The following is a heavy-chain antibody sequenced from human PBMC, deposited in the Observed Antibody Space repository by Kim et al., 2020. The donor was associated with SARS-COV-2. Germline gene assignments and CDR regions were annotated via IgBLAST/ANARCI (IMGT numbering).Heavy chain of an antibody. V-gene: IGHV3-7*01. D-gene: IGHD2-15*01. CDR1: GFTFSSYW. Sequence: GGSLRLSCAASGFTFSSYWMSWVRQAPGKGLEWVANIKQDGSEKYYVDSVKGRFTISRDNAKNSLYLQMNSLRAEDTAVYYCASSADVVGDAFDIWGQGTMVTVSS. J-gene: IGHJ3*02. CDR2: IKQDGSEK. CDR3: ASSADVVGDAFDI.